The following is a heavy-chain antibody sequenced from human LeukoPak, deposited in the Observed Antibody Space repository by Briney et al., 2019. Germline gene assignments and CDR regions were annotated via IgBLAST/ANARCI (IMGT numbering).Heavy chain of an antibody. J-gene: IGHJ4*02. CDR2: ISGSGGST. D-gene: IGHD3-22*01. CDR1: GLTFSSYA. Sequence: GGSLRLSCAASGLTFSSYAMSWVRQAPGKGLAWVSVISGSGGSTFYADSVKGRFAISRDNSKNTLYLQMNSLRAEDTALYYCAKNSRSSGYSLDYWGQGTLVTVSS. CDR3: AKNSRSSGYSLDY. V-gene: IGHV3-23*01.